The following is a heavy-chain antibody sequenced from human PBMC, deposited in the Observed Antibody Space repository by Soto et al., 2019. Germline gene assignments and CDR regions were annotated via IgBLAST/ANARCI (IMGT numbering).Heavy chain of an antibody. CDR2: IIPIFGTA. CDR1: GCTFSSYA. D-gene: IGHD2-21*02. V-gene: IGHV1-69*12. CDR3: ATHPDGVTANYYSGMDV. Sequence: QVQLVQSGAEVKKPGSSVKVSCKASGCTFSSYAISWVRQAPGQGLEWMGGIIPIFGTADYAQKFQGRVTITADESTSTAYMELSSQRSEDTAVDYCATHPDGVTANYYSGMDVWGQGTTVTVSS. J-gene: IGHJ6*02.